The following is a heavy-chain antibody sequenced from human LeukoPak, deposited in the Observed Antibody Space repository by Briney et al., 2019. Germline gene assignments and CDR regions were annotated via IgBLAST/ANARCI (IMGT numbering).Heavy chain of an antibody. CDR3: VEAWGSGWYCDY. Sequence: GGSLRLSCSASGFTFSNYAMHWVRQAPGKGLEYVSAISSNGGSTSYADSVKGRFSISRDNSKNTLHLQMSSLRAEDTAVYYCVEAWGSGWYCDYWGQGTLVTVSS. D-gene: IGHD6-19*01. V-gene: IGHV3-64D*09. CDR1: GFTFSNYA. CDR2: ISSNGGST. J-gene: IGHJ4*02.